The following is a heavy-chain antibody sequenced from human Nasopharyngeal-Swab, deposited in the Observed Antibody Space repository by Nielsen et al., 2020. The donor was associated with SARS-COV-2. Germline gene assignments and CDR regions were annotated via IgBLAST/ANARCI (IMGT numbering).Heavy chain of an antibody. J-gene: IGHJ3*02. CDR1: GFTFSSYD. Sequence: GESLKISCAASGFTFSSYDMSWVRQAPGKGLEWVSAISGSGGSTYYADSVKGRFTISRDNSKNTLYLQMNSLRAEDTAVYYCAKELIVGATRSAFDIWGQGTMVTVSS. CDR2: ISGSGGST. CDR3: AKELIVGATRSAFDI. D-gene: IGHD1-26*01. V-gene: IGHV3-23*01.